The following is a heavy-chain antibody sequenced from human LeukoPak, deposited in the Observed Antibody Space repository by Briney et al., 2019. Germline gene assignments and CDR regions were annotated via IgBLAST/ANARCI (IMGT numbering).Heavy chain of an antibody. D-gene: IGHD3-9*01. J-gene: IGHJ4*02. CDR2: ISYDGSNK. CDR1: GFTFSSFG. CDR3: AKDLDASPPYYDILTGYPRPFDY. V-gene: IGHV3-30*18. Sequence: PGGSLRLSCAASGFTFSSFGMHWVRQAPGKGLEWVTVISYDGSNKYYADSVKGRFTISRDNSKNTLYLQMNSLRAEDTAVYYCAKDLDASPPYYDILTGYPRPFDYWGQGTLVTVSS.